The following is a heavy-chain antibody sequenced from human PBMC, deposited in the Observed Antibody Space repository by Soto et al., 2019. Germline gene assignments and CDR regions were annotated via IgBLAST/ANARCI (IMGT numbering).Heavy chain of an antibody. J-gene: IGHJ4*02. D-gene: IGHD3-3*01. CDR2: INHSGST. V-gene: IGHV4-34*01. Sequence: SETLSLTCAVYGGSFSGYYWSWIRQPPGKGLEWIGEINHSGSTNYNPSLKSRVTISVDTSKNQFSLKLSSVTAADTAVYYCAREKRITIFGVVITRPSKYYFDYWGQGTLVTVPQ. CDR3: AREKRITIFGVVITRPSKYYFDY. CDR1: GGSFSGYY.